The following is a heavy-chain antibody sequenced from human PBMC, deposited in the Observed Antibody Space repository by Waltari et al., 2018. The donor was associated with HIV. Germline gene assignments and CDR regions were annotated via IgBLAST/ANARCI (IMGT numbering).Heavy chain of an antibody. CDR3: ARGLYCTSTSCHWFDP. D-gene: IGHD2-2*01. CDR1: GGSFSDYY. Sequence: QVQLQQWGAGLLKPSETLSLTCAVYGGSFSDYYWSWIRQPPGKGLEWIGEINHRRRTNYNPSLKRRVTISVDTSKKQFSLKLSSVIAADTAVYYCARGLYCTSTSCHWFDPWGQGTLVTVSS. J-gene: IGHJ5*02. V-gene: IGHV4-34*01. CDR2: INHRRRT.